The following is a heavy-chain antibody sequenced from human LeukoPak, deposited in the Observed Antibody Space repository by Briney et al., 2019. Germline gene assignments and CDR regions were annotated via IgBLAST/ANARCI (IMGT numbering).Heavy chain of an antibody. CDR3: ARGGTGTTRRYYYYAMDV. CDR1: GFTFSSYE. D-gene: IGHD1-14*01. Sequence: GGSLRLSCAASGFTFSSYEMNWARQAPGKGLEWVSHISSSGSTTYYADSVKGRFTISRDNAKNSLDLQMNSLKAEDTAVYYCARGGTGTTRRYYYYAMDVWGQGTTVTVSS. CDR2: ISSSGSTT. J-gene: IGHJ6*02. V-gene: IGHV3-48*03.